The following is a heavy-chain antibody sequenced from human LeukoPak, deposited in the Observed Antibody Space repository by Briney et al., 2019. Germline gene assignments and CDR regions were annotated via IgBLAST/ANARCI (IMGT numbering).Heavy chain of an antibody. Sequence: PGGSLRLSCAASGFTFSSYAMHWVRQAPGKGLEWVAVISYDGSNKYYADSVKGRFTISRDNSKNTLYLQMNSLRAEDTAVYYCARRDSSSWYEDASDIWGQGTMVTVSS. CDR1: GFTFSSYA. CDR2: ISYDGSNK. J-gene: IGHJ3*02. V-gene: IGHV3-30-3*01. D-gene: IGHD6-13*01. CDR3: ARRDSSSWYEDASDI.